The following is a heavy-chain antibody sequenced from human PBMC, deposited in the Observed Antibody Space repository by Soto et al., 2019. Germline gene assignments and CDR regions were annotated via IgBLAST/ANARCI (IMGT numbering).Heavy chain of an antibody. CDR1: GFSLSTSGMC. D-gene: IGHD6-13*01. CDR2: IDWDDDN. V-gene: IGHV2-70*01. J-gene: IGHJ5*02. CDR3: ARTQGVAAAGTCWFDP. Sequence: SGPTLVNPTQTLTLTCTFSGFSLSTSGMCVSWIRQPPGKALEWLALIDWDDDNYYSTSLKTRLTISKDTSKNQVVLTMTNMDPVDTATYYCARTQGVAAAGTCWFDPWGQGTLVTVSS.